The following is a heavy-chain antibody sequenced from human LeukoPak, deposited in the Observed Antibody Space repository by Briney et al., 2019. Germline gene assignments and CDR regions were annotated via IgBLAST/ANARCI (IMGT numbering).Heavy chain of an antibody. CDR1: GGTFSSYA. D-gene: IGHD3-22*01. CDR2: IILVSHTA. Sequence: SVKVSCKASGGTFSSYAVSWVRQAPGQGLEWMGGIILVSHTANYAQKFKDRVVLTADESTRTAYMELSSLRSGDTAVYYCATTHYYDSSGRLRGFDNWGQGTLVTVSS. CDR3: ATTHYYDSSGRLRGFDN. J-gene: IGHJ4*02. V-gene: IGHV1-69*13.